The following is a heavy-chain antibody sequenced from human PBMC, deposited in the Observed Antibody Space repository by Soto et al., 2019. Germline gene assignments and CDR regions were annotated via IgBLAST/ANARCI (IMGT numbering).Heavy chain of an antibody. CDR3: ARSLGSYSYAFDI. CDR2: IYYSGST. V-gene: IGHV4-31*03. D-gene: IGHD3-10*01. J-gene: IGHJ3*02. CDR1: GGSISSGGYY. Sequence: QVQLQESGPGLVKPSQTLSLTCTVSGGSISSGGYYWRWIRQHPGKGLEWIGYIYYSGSTYYNPSLESRVTISVDTSKNQFSLKLSSVTAADTAVYYCARSLGSYSYAFDIWGQGTMVTVSS.